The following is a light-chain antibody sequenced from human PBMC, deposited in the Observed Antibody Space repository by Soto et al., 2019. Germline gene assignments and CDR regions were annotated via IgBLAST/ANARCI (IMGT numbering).Light chain of an antibody. CDR3: QQYNNWPPFT. CDR1: QSIRRN. J-gene: IGKJ5*01. Sequence: EIVMTQSPATLSVSPGERATLSCRASQSIRRNLGWYQQKPGQAPRLLIYGASTRATGVPARFSGSGSGTEFTLTISSLQSEDSAVYYCQQYNNWPPFTFGQGTRLEIK. CDR2: GAS. V-gene: IGKV3-15*01.